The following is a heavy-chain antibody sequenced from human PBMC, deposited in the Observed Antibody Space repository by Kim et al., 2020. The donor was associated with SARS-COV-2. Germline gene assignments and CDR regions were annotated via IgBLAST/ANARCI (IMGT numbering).Heavy chain of an antibody. D-gene: IGHD3-10*01. V-gene: IGHV3-74*01. CDR1: GFTFSSYW. CDR2: VNRDGSTT. J-gene: IGHJ4*02. CDR3: ARETPVRGEYYFDC. Sequence: GGSLRLSCAASGFTFSSYWMHWVRQAPGKGLVWVSRVNRDGSTTNYADSVKGRFTMSRDNAKNTLYLQMNSLRAEDTAVYYCARETPVRGEYYFDCWGQGILVTVSS.